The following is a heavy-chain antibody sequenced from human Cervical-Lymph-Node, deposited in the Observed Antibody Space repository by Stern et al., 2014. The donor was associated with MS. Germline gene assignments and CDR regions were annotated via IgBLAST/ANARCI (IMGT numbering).Heavy chain of an antibody. D-gene: IGHD3-3*01. CDR2: IVPMFGAK. V-gene: IGHV1-69*01. CDR3: ARDGPISDLDF. Sequence: QLVQSGAVVNAPGSSVNVSCKVSGGTFHHYAISWVRLTPGQGLEWMGAIVPMFGAKRPAKKFHGRLTITADDSTATSYLELTSLSVEDTALYFCARDGPISDLDFWGQGTLVTVSS. J-gene: IGHJ4*02. CDR1: GGTFHHYA.